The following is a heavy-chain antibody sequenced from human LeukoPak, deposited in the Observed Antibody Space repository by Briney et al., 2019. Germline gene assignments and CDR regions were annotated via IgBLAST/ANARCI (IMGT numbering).Heavy chain of an antibody. CDR2: IKQDGSEK. CDR3: ARGARFGYSSSWYKAGVDY. V-gene: IGHV3-7*01. J-gene: IGHJ4*02. D-gene: IGHD6-13*01. CDR1: GFTFSSYW. Sequence: GGSLRLSCAASGFTFSSYWMSWVRQAPGKGLEWVANIKQDGSEKYYVDSVKGRFTISRDNAKNSLYLQMNSLRAEDTAVYYCARGARFGYSSSWYKAGVDYWGQGTLVTVSP.